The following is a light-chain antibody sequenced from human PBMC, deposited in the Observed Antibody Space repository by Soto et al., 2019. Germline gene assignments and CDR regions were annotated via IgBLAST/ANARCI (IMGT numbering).Light chain of an antibody. J-gene: IGKJ2*01. Sequence: DVPMTQSPSSLSASVGDRVSITCRASQSIISYLNWYLHKPGKAPKLLIYASSILQSAVPSRFSGNGSGADFTLTISSLQPEDFATYFCQQTYSLPYTFGQGTKLEIK. CDR3: QQTYSLPYT. V-gene: IGKV1-39*01. CDR1: QSIISY. CDR2: ASS.